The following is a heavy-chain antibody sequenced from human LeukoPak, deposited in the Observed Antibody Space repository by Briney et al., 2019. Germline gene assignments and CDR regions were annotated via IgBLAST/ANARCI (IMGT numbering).Heavy chain of an antibody. J-gene: IGHJ4*02. CDR3: ARMEYYYDSSGYYYKGHFDY. V-gene: IGHV1-69*13. CDR2: IIPIFGTA. Sequence: SVKVSCKASGGTFSSYAISWVRQAPGQGLEWMRGIIPIFGTANYAQKFQGRVTITADESTSTAYMELSSLRSEDTAVYYCARMEYYYDSSGYYYKGHFDYWGQGTLVTVSS. D-gene: IGHD3-22*01. CDR1: GGTFSSYA.